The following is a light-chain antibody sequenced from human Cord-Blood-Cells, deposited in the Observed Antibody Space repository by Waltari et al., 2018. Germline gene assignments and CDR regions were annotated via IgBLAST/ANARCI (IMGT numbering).Light chain of an antibody. J-gene: IGLJ3*02. CDR1: SSDVGRYNL. Sequence: QSALTQPASASGSPGQSTTISCTGTSSDVGRYNLVSWYQQHPGKAPKLMIYKGSKRPSGVSNRFSGSKSGNTASLTISGLQAEDEADYYCCSYAGSSTFRVFGGGTKLTVL. CDR3: CSYAGSSTFRV. CDR2: KGS. V-gene: IGLV2-23*03.